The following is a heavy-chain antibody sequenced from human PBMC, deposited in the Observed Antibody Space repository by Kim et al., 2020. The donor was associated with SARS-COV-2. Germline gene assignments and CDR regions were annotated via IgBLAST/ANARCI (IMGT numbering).Heavy chain of an antibody. CDR3: ARQGSTWFFDY. Sequence: DTRSSPCFQGQLTISADRSPRTAYLQWNSLKASDTAVYYCARQGSTWFFDYWGQGTLVTVSS. J-gene: IGHJ4*02. CDR2: DT. D-gene: IGHD6-13*01. V-gene: IGHV5-51*01.